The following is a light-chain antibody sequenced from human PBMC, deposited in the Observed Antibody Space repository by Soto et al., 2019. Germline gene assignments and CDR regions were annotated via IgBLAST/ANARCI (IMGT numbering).Light chain of an antibody. Sequence: QSALTQPASVSGSPGQSITISCTGTSSDIGGSTQVSWYQQHPGKAPKLMIYDVSNRPSGVSNRFSGSKSGDTASLTISGLQTEDEADYYCSSSTTSSTDVFGTGTQLTVL. CDR1: SSDIGGSTQ. CDR2: DVS. CDR3: SSSTTSSTDV. J-gene: IGLJ1*01. V-gene: IGLV2-14*01.